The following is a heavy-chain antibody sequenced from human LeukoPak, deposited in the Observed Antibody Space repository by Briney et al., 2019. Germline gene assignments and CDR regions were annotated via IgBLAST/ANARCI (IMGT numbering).Heavy chain of an antibody. Sequence: PGGSLRLSCAASGFSFSDCAMSWVRQAPGRGLEWVSSISGSAGSTYYADSMMGRFTISRDNPKNTLHLEMNSLRAEDTAIYYCTKGMATIRRHIDSWGQGTLVTVSS. CDR3: TKGMATIRRHIDS. D-gene: IGHD5-24*01. CDR1: GFSFSDCA. CDR2: ISGSAGST. V-gene: IGHV3-23*01. J-gene: IGHJ4*02.